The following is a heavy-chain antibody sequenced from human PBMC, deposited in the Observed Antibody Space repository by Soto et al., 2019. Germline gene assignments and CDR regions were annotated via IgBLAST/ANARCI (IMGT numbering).Heavy chain of an antibody. Sequence: GSLRLSCAASGFTFSNAWMSWVRQAPGKGLEWVGRIKSKTDGGTTDYAAPVKGRFTISRDDSKNTLYLQMNSLKTEDTAVYYCTTIYSSSSYYFDYWGQGTLVTVSS. CDR2: IKSKTDGGTT. D-gene: IGHD6-6*01. CDR1: GFTFSNAW. V-gene: IGHV3-15*01. CDR3: TTIYSSSSYYFDY. J-gene: IGHJ4*02.